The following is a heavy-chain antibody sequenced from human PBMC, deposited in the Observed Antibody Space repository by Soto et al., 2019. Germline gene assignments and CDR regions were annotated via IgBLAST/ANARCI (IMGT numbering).Heavy chain of an antibody. CDR3: TRDASRDSSARGWFDP. D-gene: IGHD6-13*01. CDR2: ISSNSAYI. V-gene: IGHV3-21*01. Sequence: NHGGSLRLSCAASGFTFRSFTMNWVRQSPGKGLEWVSTISSNSAYIYYTDALRGRFTISRDNAKNSLHLQMNSLRAEDTAVYYCTRDASRDSSARGWFDPWGPGTLVTVSS. CDR1: GFTFRSFT. J-gene: IGHJ5*02.